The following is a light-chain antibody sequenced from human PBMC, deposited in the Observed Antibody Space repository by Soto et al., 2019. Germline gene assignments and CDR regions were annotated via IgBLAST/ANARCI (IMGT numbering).Light chain of an antibody. J-gene: IGLJ3*02. CDR3: TSFTTTNIWV. V-gene: IGLV2-8*01. CDR2: EVT. CDR1: SSDVGGYNY. Sequence: QSVLTQPPSASGSPGQSVTISCTGTSSDVGGYNYVSWYQHHPGKAPKLMIYEVTKRPSGVPDRFSGSKSGNTASLTVSGLQAEDEADYYCTSFTTTNIWVFGGGTKLTVL.